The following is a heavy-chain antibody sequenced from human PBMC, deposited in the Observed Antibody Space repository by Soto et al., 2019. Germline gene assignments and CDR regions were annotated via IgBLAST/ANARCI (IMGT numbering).Heavy chain of an antibody. Sequence: QVHLVQSGAEVKKPGASVKVSCKSSGYAFTTYGITWVRQAPGQGLEWMGWISAHNGNTNNAQKHQGRFTVTRDTSTSTAYMELRSLRSDDTAVYYCARGRYGDYWGQGALVTVSS. D-gene: IGHD1-1*01. CDR2: ISAHNGNT. J-gene: IGHJ4*02. CDR3: ARGRYGDY. V-gene: IGHV1-18*01. CDR1: GYAFTTYG.